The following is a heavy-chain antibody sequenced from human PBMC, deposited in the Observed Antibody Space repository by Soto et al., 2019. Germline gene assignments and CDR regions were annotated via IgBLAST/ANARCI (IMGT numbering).Heavy chain of an antibody. D-gene: IGHD3-22*01. CDR3: AHQYTYYCDSSGYYYVRPFAY. V-gene: IGHV2-5*02. Sequence: QITLKESGPTLVKPTQTLTLTCTFSGFSLSTSGVGVGWIRQPPGKALEWLALIYWDDDKRYSPSLKSRLTITKATSNNQVVRTESDMHPVDTATYDCAHQYTYYCDSSGYYYVRPFAYWGQGTLVTVSS. CDR2: IYWDDDK. CDR1: GFSLSTSGVG. J-gene: IGHJ4*02.